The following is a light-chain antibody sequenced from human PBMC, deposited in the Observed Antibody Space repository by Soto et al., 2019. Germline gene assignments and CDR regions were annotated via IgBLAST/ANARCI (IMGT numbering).Light chain of an antibody. J-gene: IGKJ3*01. CDR1: QSISNY. CDR3: QQSYSTLFT. V-gene: IGKV1-39*01. CDR2: AAS. Sequence: DIQMTQSPSSLSASVGARVTITCRASQSISNYLNWYQQKPGKAPKLLISAASTLQSGVPSRFSGSGSGTDFTLTISSLQPEDFATYYWQQSYSTLFTFGPGTKVDIK.